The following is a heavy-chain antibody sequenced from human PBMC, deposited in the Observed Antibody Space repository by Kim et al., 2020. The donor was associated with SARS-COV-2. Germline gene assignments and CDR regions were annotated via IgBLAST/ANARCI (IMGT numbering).Heavy chain of an antibody. V-gene: IGHV3-15*01. J-gene: IGHJ4*02. D-gene: IGHD2-15*01. CDR3: TTERRTLQLSGGSCFDFDY. Sequence: GGSLRLSCAASGFTFSNAWMSWVRQAPVKGLEWVGRIKSKTDGGTTDYAAPVKGRFTISRDDSKNTLYLQMNSLKTEDTAVYYCTTERRTLQLSGGSCFDFDYWGQGTLVTVSS. CDR2: IKSKTDGGTT. CDR1: GFTFSNAW.